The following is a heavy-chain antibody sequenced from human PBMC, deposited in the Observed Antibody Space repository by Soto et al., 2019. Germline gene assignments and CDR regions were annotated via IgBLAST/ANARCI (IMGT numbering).Heavy chain of an antibody. CDR1: GYTFTSYY. J-gene: IGHJ6*02. CDR2: INPSGGST. V-gene: IGHV1-46*01. CDR3: ARLQQLSYYYYGMDV. D-gene: IGHD6-13*01. Sequence: QVQLVQSGAEVKKPGASVKVSCKASGYTFTSYYMHWVRQAPGQGLEWMGIINPSGGSTSYAQKFQGRVTMTRDTSTSTVYMELSSLRSEDTAVYYCARLQQLSYYYYGMDVWGQGTTVTVSS.